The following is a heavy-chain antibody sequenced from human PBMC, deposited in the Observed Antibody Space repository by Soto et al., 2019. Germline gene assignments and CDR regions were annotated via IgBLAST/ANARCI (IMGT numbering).Heavy chain of an antibody. CDR3: ARGFSSSWYVVY. D-gene: IGHD6-13*01. CDR1: GFTFSVYW. J-gene: IGHJ4*02. Sequence: GGSLRLSCAASGFTFSVYWIHWVRQAPGKGLVWVSRTNGDGSSTNYADSVKGRFTISRDNAKHTLYLQMNSLRAEDTAVYYCARGFSSSWYVVYWGQGTLVTISS. V-gene: IGHV3-74*01. CDR2: TNGDGSST.